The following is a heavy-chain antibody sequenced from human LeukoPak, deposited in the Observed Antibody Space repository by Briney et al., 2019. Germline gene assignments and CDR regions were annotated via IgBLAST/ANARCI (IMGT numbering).Heavy chain of an antibody. CDR1: GYTFTGYY. D-gene: IGHD2-2*02. CDR3: ARAQPHCSSTSCYILGDFDY. CDR2: INPNSGGT. Sequence: ASVKLSCKASGYTFTGYYMHWVRQAPGQGLEWMGWINPNSGGTNYAQKFQGRVTMTRDTSISTAYMELSRLRSDDTAVYYCARAQPHCSSTSCYILGDFDYWGQGTLVTVSS. J-gene: IGHJ4*02. V-gene: IGHV1-2*02.